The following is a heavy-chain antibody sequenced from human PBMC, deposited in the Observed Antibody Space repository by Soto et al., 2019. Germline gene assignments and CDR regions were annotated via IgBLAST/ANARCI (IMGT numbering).Heavy chain of an antibody. J-gene: IGHJ5*02. Sequence: PSETLSLTCTVSGGSISSYYWSWIRQPPGKGLEWIGYIYYSGSTNYNPSLKSRVTISVDTSKNQFSLKLSSVTAADTAVYYCARHTTSRQQLSWWFDPWGQGTLVTVSS. CDR3: ARHTTSRQQLSWWFDP. CDR1: GGSISSYY. CDR2: IYYSGST. D-gene: IGHD6-13*01. V-gene: IGHV4-59*08.